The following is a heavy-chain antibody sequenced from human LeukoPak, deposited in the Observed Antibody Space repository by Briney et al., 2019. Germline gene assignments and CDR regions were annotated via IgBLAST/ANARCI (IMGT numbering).Heavy chain of an antibody. CDR3: ARDRSKAGRIDY. J-gene: IGHJ4*02. CDR1: GLTFSSYW. CDR2: INSDGSST. D-gene: IGHD6-13*01. Sequence: GGSLRLSCAASGLTFSSYWMHWVRQAPGKGLVWVSRINSDGSSTSYADSVKGRFTISRDNAKNTLYLQMNSLRAEDTAVYYCARDRSKAGRIDYWGQGTLVTVSS. V-gene: IGHV3-74*01.